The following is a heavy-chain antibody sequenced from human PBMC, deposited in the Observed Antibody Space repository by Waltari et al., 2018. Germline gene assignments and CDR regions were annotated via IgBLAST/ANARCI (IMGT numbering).Heavy chain of an antibody. CDR3: VREGYSYDTGYYSGGYFDY. Sequence: EVQLLDSGGALVQPGGPLRLSCAASGFTFASFGLGWIRQAPGKGLEWVSGVSGSGQTTYYADSVKGRFTISRDNAKNIVYLQMSSLRAEDTAAYFCVREGYSYDTGYYSGGYFDYWGQGTLVTVSS. V-gene: IGHV3-23*01. CDR1: GFTFASFG. J-gene: IGHJ4*02. CDR2: VSGSGQTT. D-gene: IGHD3-22*01.